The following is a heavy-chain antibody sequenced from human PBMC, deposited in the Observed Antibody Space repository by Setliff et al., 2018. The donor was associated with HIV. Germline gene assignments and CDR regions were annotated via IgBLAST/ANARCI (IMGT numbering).Heavy chain of an antibody. CDR1: GYTFSNYG. D-gene: IGHD2-2*01. V-gene: IGHV1-18*01. CDR3: ARKPTGSPSDY. CDR2: ISPYNGNT. J-gene: IGHJ4*02. Sequence: ASVKVSCKAPGYTFSNYGISWVRQAPGQGLEWMGWISPYNGNTNYVQKLQGRVTITTDTSTSTAYMELRSLRSDDTALYYCARKPTGSPSDYWGQGTLVTVSS.